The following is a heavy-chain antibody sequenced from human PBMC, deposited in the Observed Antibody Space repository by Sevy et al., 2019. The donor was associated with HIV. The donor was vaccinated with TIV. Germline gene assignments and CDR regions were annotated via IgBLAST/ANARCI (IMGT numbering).Heavy chain of an antibody. CDR2: IWYDGSNK. CDR3: ARESSMVVVTAHHSRSYGMHV. Sequence: GGSLRLSCAASGFTFSSYGMHWVRQAPGKGLEWVAVIWYDGSNKYYADSVKGRFTISRDNSKNKLYLQMYSLRAEDTAVYYCARESSMVVVTAHHSRSYGMHVWGQGTTVTVSS. J-gene: IGHJ6*02. D-gene: IGHD2-21*02. CDR1: GFTFSSYG. V-gene: IGHV3-33*01.